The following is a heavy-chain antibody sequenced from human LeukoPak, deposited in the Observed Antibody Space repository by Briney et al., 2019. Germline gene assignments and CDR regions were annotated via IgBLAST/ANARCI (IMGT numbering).Heavy chain of an antibody. Sequence: SETLSLTCNVSGGSIRGYYWSWIRQPPGKGLEWIGYIYSSGSTNYNPSLKSRVTMSVDTSKNQFSLKLSSVTAADTAVYYCARREFTNWSDPWGQGTLVTVSS. CDR3: ARREFTNWSDP. CDR1: GGSIRGYY. J-gene: IGHJ5*02. CDR2: IYSSGST. V-gene: IGHV4-59*08.